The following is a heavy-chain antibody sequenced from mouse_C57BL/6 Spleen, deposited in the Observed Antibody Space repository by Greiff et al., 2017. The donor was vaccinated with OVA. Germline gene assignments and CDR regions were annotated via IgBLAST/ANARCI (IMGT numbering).Heavy chain of an antibody. J-gene: IGHJ4*01. CDR2: IDPSDSYT. D-gene: IGHD4-1*01. V-gene: IGHV1-69*01. CDR1: GYTFTSYW. CDR3: ARGSGTEDYAMDY. Sequence: QVQLQQPGAELVMPGASVKLSCKASGYTFTSYWMHWVKQRPGQGLEWIGEIDPSDSYTNYNQKFKGKSTLTVDKSASTAYMQLSSLTSEDSAVYYCARGSGTEDYAMDYWGQGTSVTVSS.